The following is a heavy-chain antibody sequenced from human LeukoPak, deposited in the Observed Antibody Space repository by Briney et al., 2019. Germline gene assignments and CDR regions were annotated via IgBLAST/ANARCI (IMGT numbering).Heavy chain of an antibody. CDR1: GGSNSSYY. CDR3: ARERDTGLGLDY. J-gene: IGHJ4*02. V-gene: IGHV4-59*01. Sequence: SETLSLTCTVSGGSNSSYYWSWIRQPPGKGLEWIGYIYYSGSTNYNPSLKSRVTISVDTSKNQFSLKLSSVTAADTAVYYCARERDTGLGLDYWGQGTLVTVSS. D-gene: IGHD3/OR15-3a*01. CDR2: IYYSGST.